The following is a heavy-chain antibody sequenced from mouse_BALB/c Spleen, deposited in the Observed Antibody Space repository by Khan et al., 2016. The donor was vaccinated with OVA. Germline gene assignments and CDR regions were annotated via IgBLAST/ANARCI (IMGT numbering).Heavy chain of an antibody. Sequence: VQLQQSGAELVKAGASVKMSCTASGYTFTSYWMHWVKQRLGQGLEWFAETNPTNGRTYYTEKFKSKATLTVDKSSSTAYMLLSGMTIEDSAVYYCARIKKIVATYFDYWGQGTTLTVSS. J-gene: IGHJ2*01. D-gene: IGHD1-1*01. CDR1: GYTFTSYW. CDR3: ARIKKIVATYFDY. V-gene: IGHV1S81*02. CDR2: TNPTNGRT.